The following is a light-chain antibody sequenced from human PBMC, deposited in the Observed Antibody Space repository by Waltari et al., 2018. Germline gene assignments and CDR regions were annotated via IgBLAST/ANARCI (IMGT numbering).Light chain of an antibody. CDR1: QNLNTF. V-gene: IGKV1-5*01. CDR2: DAS. J-gene: IGKJ5*01. Sequence: DIQMTQSPSTVSASLGDRVTITCRASQNLNTFLSGYQQKPGADPNLLIYDASTLERGVPSRFSGSGSGTHFTLTISGLQPDDFATYYCQQYYDYPINFGQGTRL. CDR3: QQYYDYPIN.